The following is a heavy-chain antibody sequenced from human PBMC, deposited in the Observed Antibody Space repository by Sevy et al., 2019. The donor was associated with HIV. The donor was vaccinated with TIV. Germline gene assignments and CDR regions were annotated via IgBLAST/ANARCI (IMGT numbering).Heavy chain of an antibody. CDR1: GFIFSNAW. CDR2: IKSKTDGGTT. Sequence: GGSLRLSCAASGFIFSNAWMSWVRQAPGKGLEWVGRIKSKTDGGTTDYAAPVKGRFTISRDDSKNTLYLQMNSLKTEDTAVYYCTTDPRYCSDGSCYHFDYWGQGTLVTVSS. J-gene: IGHJ4*02. V-gene: IGHV3-15*01. CDR3: TTDPRYCSDGSCYHFDY. D-gene: IGHD2-15*01.